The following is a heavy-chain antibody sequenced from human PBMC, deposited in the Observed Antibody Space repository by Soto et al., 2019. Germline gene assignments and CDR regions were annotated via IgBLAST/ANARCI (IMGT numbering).Heavy chain of an antibody. CDR3: ARDQPGGDYVGWFDP. CDR1: GYTFTSYG. D-gene: IGHD4-17*01. J-gene: IGHJ5*02. Sequence: QVQLVQSGAEVKKPGASVKVSCKAPGYTFTSYGISWVRQAPGQGLEWMGWISAYNGNTNYAQKLQGRVTMTTDTSTSTANMELRSLRSDDTAVYYCARDQPGGDYVGWFDPWGQGTLVTVSS. V-gene: IGHV1-18*04. CDR2: ISAYNGNT.